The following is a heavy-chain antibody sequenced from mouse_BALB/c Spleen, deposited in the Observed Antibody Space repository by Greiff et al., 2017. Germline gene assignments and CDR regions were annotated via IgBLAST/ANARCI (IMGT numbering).Heavy chain of an antibody. J-gene: IGHJ3*01. D-gene: IGHD3-1*01. Sequence: EVHLVESGPGLVKPSQSLSLTCSVTGYSITSGYYWNWIRQFPGNKLEWMGYISYDGSNNYNPSLKNRISITRDTSKNQFFLKLNSVTTEDTATYYCAGSAWFAYWGQGTLVTVSA. CDR2: ISYDGSN. CDR3: AGSAWFAY. CDR1: GYSITSGYY. V-gene: IGHV3-6*02.